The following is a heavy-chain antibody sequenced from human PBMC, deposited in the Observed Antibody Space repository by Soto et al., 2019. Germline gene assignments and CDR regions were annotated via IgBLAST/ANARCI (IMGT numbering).Heavy chain of an antibody. Sequence: QVQLQQWGAGLLKPSETLSLTCAVYGGSFSGYYWSWIRQPPGKGLEWIGEINHSGSTNYNPPLKSRVTISVDTSKNQFSLKLSSVTAADTAVYYCARVLYYYGSGSYVYFQHWGQGTLVTVSS. D-gene: IGHD3-10*01. CDR2: INHSGST. CDR3: ARVLYYYGSGSYVYFQH. CDR1: GGSFSGYY. J-gene: IGHJ1*01. V-gene: IGHV4-34*01.